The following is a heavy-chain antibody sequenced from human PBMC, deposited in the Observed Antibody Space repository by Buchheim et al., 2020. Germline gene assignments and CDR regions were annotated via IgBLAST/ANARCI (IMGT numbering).Heavy chain of an antibody. D-gene: IGHD3-3*01. CDR3: AKGHYDFWSGYPLLYYYYGMDV. V-gene: IGHV3-30*18. Sequence: QVQLVESGGGVVQPGRSLRLSCAASGFTFSSYGMHWVRQAPGKGLERVAVISYDGSNKYYADSVKGRFTISRDTSKNTLYLQMNSLRAEDTAVYYCAKGHYDFWSGYPLLYYYYGMDVWGQGTT. CDR1: GFTFSSYG. J-gene: IGHJ6*02. CDR2: ISYDGSNK.